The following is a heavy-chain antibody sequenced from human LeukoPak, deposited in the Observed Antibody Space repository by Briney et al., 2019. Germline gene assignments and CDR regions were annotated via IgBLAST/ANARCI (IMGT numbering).Heavy chain of an antibody. J-gene: IGHJ3*02. Sequence: GGSLRLSCAASGFTFDESAMHWVRQAPGKGLEWGSGIGWDSKSIIYADSVKGRFTISRDNAKNSLYLQMNSLRAEDTALYYCAKAVAAPGAFDIWGRGTVVTVSS. CDR3: AKAVAAPGAFDI. D-gene: IGHD6-19*01. CDR2: IGWDSKSI. V-gene: IGHV3-9*01. CDR1: GFTFDESA.